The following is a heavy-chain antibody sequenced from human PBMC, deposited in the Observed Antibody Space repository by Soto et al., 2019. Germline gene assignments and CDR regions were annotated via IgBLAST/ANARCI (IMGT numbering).Heavy chain of an antibody. V-gene: IGHV3-23*01. D-gene: IGHD1-26*01. CDR3: AKSGSHSYFDY. CDR1: EFAFSSYA. J-gene: IGHJ4*02. CDR2: VSPSTGNT. Sequence: QPGGSLRLSCAASEFAFSSYAMTWVRLAPGKGLEWVSSVSPSTGNTYYADSVKGRFTISRDDSKNTLHLQMNSLRADDTAVYYCAKSGSHSYFDYWGQGTLVTVS.